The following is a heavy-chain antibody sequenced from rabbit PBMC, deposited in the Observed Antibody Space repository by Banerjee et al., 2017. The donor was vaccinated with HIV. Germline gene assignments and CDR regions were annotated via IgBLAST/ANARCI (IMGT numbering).Heavy chain of an antibody. V-gene: IGHV1S43*01. CDR3: ARFFPPNGAYYDL. CDR1: GFDFSTYYM. J-gene: IGHJ6*01. Sequence: QEQLVQSWGGLVQPGGSLKLSCKASGFDFSTYYMIWVRQAPGKGLEWIGTIAAGNGRTYYASWVNGRFTVSRSTSLNTVDLKVTSLTGADTATYFCARFFPPNGAYYDLWGPGTLVTVS. D-gene: IGHD1-1*01. CDR2: IAAGNGRT.